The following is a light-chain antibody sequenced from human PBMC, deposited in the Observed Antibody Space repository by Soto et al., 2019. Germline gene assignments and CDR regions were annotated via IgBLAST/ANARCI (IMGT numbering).Light chain of an antibody. Sequence: IQLTESPSVLSVSVVDIATITCRARHVISIYLAWYQHKPGKAPNLLIYAASTLQSGVPSRFSGSGSGTEFTLTISRLQPEDFATYYCQQLNSYPLTFGGGTRWIS. V-gene: IGKV1-9*01. CDR2: AAS. CDR3: QQLNSYPLT. J-gene: IGKJ4*01. CDR1: HVISIY.